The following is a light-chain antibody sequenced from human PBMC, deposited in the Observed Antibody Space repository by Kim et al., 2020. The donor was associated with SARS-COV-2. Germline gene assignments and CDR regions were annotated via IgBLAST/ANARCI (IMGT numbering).Light chain of an antibody. CDR1: SSDVGAYNY. CDR2: GVT. V-gene: IGLV2-14*04. CDR3: SSYTSSSTWV. Sequence: GQSITISCTGTSSDVGAYNYVSWYQQHPGKAPKLMIYGVTKRPSGVSNRFSGSTSGTTASLTISGLQAEDEADYYCSSYTSSSTWVFGGGTQLTVL. J-gene: IGLJ2*01.